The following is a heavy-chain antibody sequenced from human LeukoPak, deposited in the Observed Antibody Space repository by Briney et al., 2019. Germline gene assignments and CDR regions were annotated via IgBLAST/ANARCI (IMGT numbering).Heavy chain of an antibody. CDR1: GYTFTSYY. V-gene: IGHV1-46*01. Sequence: ASVKVSCKASGYTFTSYYMHWVRQAPGQGLEWMGIINPSGGSTSYAQKFQGRVTMTRDTSTSTAYMELRSLRSDDTAVYYCARSFKYDSSGYYTFDYWGQGTLVTVSS. J-gene: IGHJ4*02. CDR2: INPSGGST. CDR3: ARSFKYDSSGYYTFDY. D-gene: IGHD3-22*01.